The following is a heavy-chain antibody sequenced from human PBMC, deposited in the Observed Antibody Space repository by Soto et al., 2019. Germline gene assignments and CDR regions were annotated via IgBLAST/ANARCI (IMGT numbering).Heavy chain of an antibody. V-gene: IGHV1-69*02. CDR1: GGTFNTYT. CDR3: SIGSWSAETFDI. D-gene: IGHD2-2*01. Sequence: QVHLVQSGAEVKTPGSSVKVSCKAAGGTFNTYTLIWVRQAPGHGLEWMGRIIPMLTVTNSAQKFQGRVTLTADKSTGTAFMELTSLRSDDTAIFYSSIGSWSAETFDIWGQGTMVTVSS. CDR2: IIPMLTVT. J-gene: IGHJ3*02.